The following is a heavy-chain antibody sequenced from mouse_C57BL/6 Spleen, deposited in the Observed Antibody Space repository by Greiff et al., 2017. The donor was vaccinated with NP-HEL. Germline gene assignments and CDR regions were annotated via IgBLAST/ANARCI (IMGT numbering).Heavy chain of an antibody. J-gene: IGHJ1*03. CDR3: ARDGHYYGSSPHWYFDV. D-gene: IGHD1-1*01. CDR1: GFTFSDYY. V-gene: IGHV5-16*01. CDR2: INYDGSST. Sequence: EVQLVESEGGLVQPGSSMKLSCTASGFTFSDYYMAWVRQVPEKGLEWVANINYDGSSTYYLDSLKSRFIISRDNAKNILYLQMSSLKSEDTATYYCARDGHYYGSSPHWYFDVWGTGTTVTVSS.